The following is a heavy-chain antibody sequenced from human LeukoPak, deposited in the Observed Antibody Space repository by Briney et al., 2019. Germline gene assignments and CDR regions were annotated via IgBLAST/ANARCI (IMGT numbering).Heavy chain of an antibody. J-gene: IGHJ4*02. V-gene: IGHV4-34*01. CDR3: ARGNSEQERWLRTFDY. D-gene: IGHD5-24*01. CDR1: GGSFSGYY. CDR2: INHSGST. Sequence: SETLSLTCAVYGGSFSGYYWSWIRQPPGKGLEWIGEINHSGSTNYNPSLKSRVTISVDTSKNQFSLKLSSVTAADTAVYYCARGNSEQERWLRTFDYWGQGTLVTVSS.